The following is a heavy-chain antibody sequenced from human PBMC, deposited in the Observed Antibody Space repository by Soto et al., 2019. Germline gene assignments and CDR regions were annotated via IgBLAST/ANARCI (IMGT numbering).Heavy chain of an antibody. V-gene: IGHV4-30-4*01. Sequence: SETLSLTYTVSGGSISSGDYYWSWIRQPPGKGLEWIGYIYYSGSTYYNPSLKSRVTISVDTSKNQFSLKLSSVTAADTAVYYCAREPVLGYCISTSCYNGMDVWGQGTTVTVSS. CDR2: IYYSGST. CDR1: GGSISSGDYY. J-gene: IGHJ6*02. D-gene: IGHD2-2*02. CDR3: AREPVLGYCISTSCYNGMDV.